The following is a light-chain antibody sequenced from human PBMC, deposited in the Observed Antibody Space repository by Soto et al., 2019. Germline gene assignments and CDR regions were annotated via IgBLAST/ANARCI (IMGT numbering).Light chain of an antibody. Sequence: DVVVTQSPLYLPFTLGRAASISGRSSQSLLSRNGNPSLNWLQQRPGQSPRRLIYMVSKRDSGVPDRFSGSGSGTDFTLKISRVEAEDVGIYYCLQGTHWPRTFAQGTRVDIK. V-gene: IGKV2-30*01. CDR2: MVS. J-gene: IGKJ1*01. CDR1: QSLLSRNGNPS. CDR3: LQGTHWPRT.